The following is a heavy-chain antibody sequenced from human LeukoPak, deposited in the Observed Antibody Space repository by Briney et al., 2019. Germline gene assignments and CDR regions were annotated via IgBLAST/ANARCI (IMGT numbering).Heavy chain of an antibody. J-gene: IGHJ4*02. V-gene: IGHV3-53*01. D-gene: IGHD3-10*01. Sequence: GGSLRLSCAASGFTVSSNDMSWVRQAPGKGLECISVIYSGGSTDYADSVKGRLTISRDNSKNTLYLQMNSLRAEDTAVYYCAKHTQPHLPYYYGSGNDYWGQGTLVTVSS. CDR3: AKHTQPHLPYYYGSGNDY. CDR2: IYSGGST. CDR1: GFTVSSND.